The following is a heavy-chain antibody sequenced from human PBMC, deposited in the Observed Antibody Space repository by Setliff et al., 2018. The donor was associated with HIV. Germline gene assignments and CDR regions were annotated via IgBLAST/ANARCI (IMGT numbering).Heavy chain of an antibody. CDR2: INPKSGGT. CDR3: ARDVGSVWHNWFDP. CDR1: GYTFSGYY. D-gene: IGHD6-19*01. V-gene: IGHV1-2*06. Sequence: ASVKVSCKASGYTFSGYYLHWVRQAPGQGLQWMGRINPKSGGTHYALRFQDRVTLTRDTSATTAYMELSSLRSEDTAVYYCARDVGSVWHNWFDPWGQGTLVTVSS. J-gene: IGHJ5*02.